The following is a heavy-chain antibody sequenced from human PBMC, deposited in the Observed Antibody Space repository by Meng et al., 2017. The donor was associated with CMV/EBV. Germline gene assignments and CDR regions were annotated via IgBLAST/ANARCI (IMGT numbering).Heavy chain of an antibody. Sequence: GESLKISCAASGFTFSSYGMHWVRQAPGEGLEWVAVIWYDGSNKYYADSVKGRFTISRDNSKNTLYLQMNSLRAEDTAVYYCAKDGRYFGVLRFLDEYDYWGQGTLVTVSS. V-gene: IGHV3-33*06. CDR3: AKDGRYFGVLRFLDEYDY. J-gene: IGHJ4*02. D-gene: IGHD3-3*01. CDR1: GFTFSSYG. CDR2: IWYDGSNK.